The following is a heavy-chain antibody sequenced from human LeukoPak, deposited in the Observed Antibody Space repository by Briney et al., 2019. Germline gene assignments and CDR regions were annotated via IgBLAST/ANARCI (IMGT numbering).Heavy chain of an antibody. Sequence: SETLSLTCAVSGYSINSGYYWRWIRQPPGKGLEWIGSIYHSGSTYYNPSLKSRVTISVDTSKNQFSLKLSSVTAADTAVYYCARRYYYGPSMPSYFDYWGQGTLVTVSS. CDR2: IYHSGST. J-gene: IGHJ4*02. CDR3: ARRYYYGPSMPSYFDY. V-gene: IGHV4-38-2*01. D-gene: IGHD3-10*01. CDR1: GYSINSGYY.